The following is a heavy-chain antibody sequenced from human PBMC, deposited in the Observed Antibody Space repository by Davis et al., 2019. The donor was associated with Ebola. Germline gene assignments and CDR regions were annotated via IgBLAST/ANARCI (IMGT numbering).Heavy chain of an antibody. J-gene: IGHJ6*02. V-gene: IGHV3-7*03. CDR2: IKEDGSEK. Sequence: GESLKISCAASGFTFNRYCMRWVRQAPGKGLQWVANIKEDGSEKNYVDSVKGRFTISRDNAKNSLYLEMNSLRAEDTAVYYCARVSVPAALVPIDYYAMDVWGQGTTVTVSS. CDR1: GFTFNRYC. D-gene: IGHD2-2*01. CDR3: ARVSVPAALVPIDYYAMDV.